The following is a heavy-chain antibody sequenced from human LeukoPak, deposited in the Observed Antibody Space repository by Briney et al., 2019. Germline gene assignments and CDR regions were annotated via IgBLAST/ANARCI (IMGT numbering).Heavy chain of an antibody. V-gene: IGHV3-53*01. CDR3: ARDISGYYYFDY. CDR2: IYNSGST. J-gene: IGHJ4*02. Sequence: GGSLRLSCAASGFTVSSNYMSWVRQAPGKGLEWVSVIYNSGSTYYADSVKGRFTISRDNSKNTLYLQMNSLRAEDTAVYYCARDISGYYYFDYWRRGTLVTVSS. CDR1: GFTVSSNY. D-gene: IGHD3-22*01.